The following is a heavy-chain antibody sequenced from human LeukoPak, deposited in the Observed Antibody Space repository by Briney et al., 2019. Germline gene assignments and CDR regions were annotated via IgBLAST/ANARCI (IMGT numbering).Heavy chain of an antibody. CDR3: ARTGSSWYSGYYFDY. Sequence: SETLSLTCTVSGGSISSSSYYWGWIRQPPGKGLEWIGSIYYSGSTYYNPSLKSRVTISVDTSKNQFSLKLSSVTAADTAVYYCARTGSSWYSGYYFDYWGQGTLVTVSS. CDR1: GGSISSSSYY. CDR2: IYYSGST. V-gene: IGHV4-39*07. J-gene: IGHJ4*02. D-gene: IGHD6-13*01.